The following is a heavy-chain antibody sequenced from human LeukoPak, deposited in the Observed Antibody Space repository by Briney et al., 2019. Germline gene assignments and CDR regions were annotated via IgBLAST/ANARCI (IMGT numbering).Heavy chain of an antibody. CDR1: GYTFTGYY. J-gene: IGHJ4*02. Sequence: ASVKVSCKASGYTFTGYYMHWVRQAPGQGLEWMGWINPNSGGTNYAQKFQGRVTMTRDTSISTAYMELSRPRSDDTAVYYCARGPRGWYCSSTSCYEDYYFDYWGQGTLVTVSS. D-gene: IGHD2-2*01. CDR3: ARGPRGWYCSSTSCYEDYYFDY. V-gene: IGHV1-2*02. CDR2: INPNSGGT.